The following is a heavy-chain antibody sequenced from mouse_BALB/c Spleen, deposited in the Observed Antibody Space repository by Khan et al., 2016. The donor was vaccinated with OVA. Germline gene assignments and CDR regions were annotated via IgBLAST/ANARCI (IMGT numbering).Heavy chain of an antibody. D-gene: IGHD1-1*01. CDR2: IWGDGST. CDR1: GFSLTSYG. CDR3: ALYYYGRAWFAY. V-gene: IGHV2-3*01. Sequence: VQLVESGPGLVAPSQSLSITCTVSGFSLTSYGVGWVRQPPGKGLEWLGVIWGDGSTNYHSALISRLNINKDNSKSQVFLKLNSLQTDDTATYDCALYYYGRAWFAYWGQGTLVTVSA. J-gene: IGHJ3*01.